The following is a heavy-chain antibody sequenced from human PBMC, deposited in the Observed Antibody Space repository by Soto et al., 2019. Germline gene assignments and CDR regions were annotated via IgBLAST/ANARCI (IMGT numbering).Heavy chain of an antibody. CDR2: INAGNGNT. V-gene: IGHV1-3*01. D-gene: IGHD3-9*01. CDR3: ARRNYDILTGYYAFDI. CDR1: GYTFTSYA. J-gene: IGHJ3*02. Sequence: ASVKVSCKASGYTFTSYAMHWVRQAPGQRLEWMGWINAGNGNTKYSQKFQGRVTITRGTSASTAYMELSSLRSEDTAVYYCARRNYDILTGYYAFDIWGQGTMVTVSS.